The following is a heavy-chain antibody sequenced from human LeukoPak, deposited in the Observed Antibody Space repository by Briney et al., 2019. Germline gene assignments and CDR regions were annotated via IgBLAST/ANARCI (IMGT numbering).Heavy chain of an antibody. CDR2: IWYDAGGK. V-gene: IGHV3-33*01. D-gene: IGHD3-10*01. J-gene: IGHJ4*02. CDR1: GFRFSDSG. Sequence: PGGSLRLSCAASGFRFSDSGMHWVRQSPGKGLEWVAFIWYDAGGKYYADSVKGRFTISRDNSRNTVYLQMNSLRADDTAVYYCARDQGTVAQGVTVKSPGYFDYWGQGTLVTVSS. CDR3: ARDQGTVAQGVTVKSPGYFDY.